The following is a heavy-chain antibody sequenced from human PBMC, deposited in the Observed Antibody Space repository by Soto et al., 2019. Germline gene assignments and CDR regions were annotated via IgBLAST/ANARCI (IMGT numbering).Heavy chain of an antibody. V-gene: IGHV1-69*01. CDR3: ARAVRTGFYGIDV. Sequence: QVQLVQSGAEVKKPGSSVKVSCRASGDSFSNYAVNWLRQAPGRGLEWMGGLIPVFGTSNYAEKFQGRLTITADESTSTAYMELSSLTSEDTAVYYCARAVRTGFYGIDVWGQGTTVYVSS. J-gene: IGHJ6*02. CDR1: GDSFSNYA. CDR2: LIPVFGTS.